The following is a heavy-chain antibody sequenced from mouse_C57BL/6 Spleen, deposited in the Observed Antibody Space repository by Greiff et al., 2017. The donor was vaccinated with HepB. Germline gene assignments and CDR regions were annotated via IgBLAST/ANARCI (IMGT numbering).Heavy chain of an antibody. V-gene: IGHV5-4*03. D-gene: IGHD2-4*01. CDR3: ARIYYEDAMDY. CDR1: GFTFSSYA. Sequence: EVKVEESGGGLVKPGGSLKLSCAASGFTFSSYAMSWVRQTPEKRLEWVATISDGGSYTYYPDNVKGRFTISRDNAKNNLYLQMSHLKSEDTAMYYCARIYYEDAMDYWGQGTSVTVSS. CDR2: ISDGGSYT. J-gene: IGHJ4*01.